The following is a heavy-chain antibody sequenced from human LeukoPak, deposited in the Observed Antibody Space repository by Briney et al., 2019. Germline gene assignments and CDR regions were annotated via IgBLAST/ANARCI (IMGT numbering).Heavy chain of an antibody. J-gene: IGHJ6*02. CDR2: INPSGGST. D-gene: IGHD2-2*01. Sequence: ASVKVSCKASGYTFTSYYMHWVRQAPGQGLEWMGIINPSGGSTSYAQKFQGRVTMTRDTSTSTVYMELSSLRSEDTAVYYCARDIPDCSSTSCYAGGGGYYYYGMDVWGQGTTVTVSS. CDR3: ARDIPDCSSTSCYAGGGGYYYYGMDV. CDR1: GYTFTSYY. V-gene: IGHV1-46*01.